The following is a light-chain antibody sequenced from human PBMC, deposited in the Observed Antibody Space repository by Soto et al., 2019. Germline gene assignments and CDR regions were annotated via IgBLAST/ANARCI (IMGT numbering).Light chain of an antibody. CDR3: CSYAGSGTDNYV. CDR2: EGI. V-gene: IGLV2-23*01. Sequence: LTQPASVSGSPGQSITISCTGTSSDIGTYNLVSWYQHYPGKAPKLMIYEGIKRPSGVSNRFSGSKSGNTAFLTISGLQAEDEADYYCCSYAGSGTDNYVFGSGTKVTV. J-gene: IGLJ1*01. CDR1: SSDIGTYNL.